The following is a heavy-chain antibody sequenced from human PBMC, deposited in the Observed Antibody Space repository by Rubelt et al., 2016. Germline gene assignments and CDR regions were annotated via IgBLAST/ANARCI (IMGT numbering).Heavy chain of an antibody. Sequence: QVQLVQSGAEVKKPGASVKVSCKASGYTFTAFAMHWVRHAPGQRLEWMGWISADNINTNYSQNFQGRVTITRDTSASTAYLALSSLRSEDTAVDYVARDVRVEAAPRYYYGMDVWGQGTTVTVAS. CDR1: GYTFTAFA. CDR2: ISADNINT. V-gene: IGHV1-3*01. J-gene: IGHJ6*02. D-gene: IGHD6-6*01. CDR3: ARDVRVEAAPRYYYGMDV.